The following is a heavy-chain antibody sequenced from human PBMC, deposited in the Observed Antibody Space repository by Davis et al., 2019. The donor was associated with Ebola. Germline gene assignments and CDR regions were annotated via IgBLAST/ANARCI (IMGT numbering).Heavy chain of an antibody. CDR3: AGELADYGMDV. J-gene: IGHJ6*02. CDR2: ISYDGSNK. Sequence: GESLKISCAASGFTFSSYGMHWVRQAPGKGLEWVAVISYDGSNKYYADSVKGRFTISRDNSKNTLYLQMNSLRAEDTAVYYCAGELADYGMDVWGQGTTVTVSS. V-gene: IGHV3-30*03. CDR1: GFTFSSYG. D-gene: IGHD1-1*01.